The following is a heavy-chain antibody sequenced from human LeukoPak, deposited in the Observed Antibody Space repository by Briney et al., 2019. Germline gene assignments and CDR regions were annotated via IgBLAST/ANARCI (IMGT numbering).Heavy chain of an antibody. CDR1: GFTVSNYW. D-gene: IGHD4-23*01. CDR3: ARVRVGGNRAFDV. Sequence: PGGPLRLSCAASGFTVSNYWMHWVRQAPGKGLVWVSRISGDESGSTYAGSVKGRFTISRDNAKNTLYLQMNSLRAEDTAVYYCARVRVGGNRAFDVWGQGTTVTVSS. V-gene: IGHV3-74*01. CDR2: ISGDESGS. J-gene: IGHJ3*01.